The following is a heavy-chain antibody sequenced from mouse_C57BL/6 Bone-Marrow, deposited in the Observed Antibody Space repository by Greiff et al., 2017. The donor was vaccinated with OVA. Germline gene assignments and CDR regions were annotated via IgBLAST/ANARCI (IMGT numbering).Heavy chain of an antibody. D-gene: IGHD1-1*01. V-gene: IGHV1-72*01. J-gene: IGHJ2*01. Sequence: VQLQQSGAELVKPGASVKLSCKASGYTFTSYWMHWVKQRPGRGLEWIGRIDPNSGGTKYNEKFKSKATLTVDKPSSTAYMQLSSLTSEDSAVYYCARLGFYYYGSSPRYYFDYWGQGTTLTVSS. CDR1: GYTFTSYW. CDR2: IDPNSGGT. CDR3: ARLGFYYYGSSPRYYFDY.